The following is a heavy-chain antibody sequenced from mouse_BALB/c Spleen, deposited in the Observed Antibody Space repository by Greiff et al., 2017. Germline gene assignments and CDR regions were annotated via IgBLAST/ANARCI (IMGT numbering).Heavy chain of an antibody. CDR2: ISYSGST. D-gene: IGHD2-1*01. J-gene: IGHJ4*01. V-gene: IGHV3-8*02. CDR1: GDSITSGY. CDR3: ARRGYGNYVDYYAMDY. Sequence: EVKLVESGPSLVKPSQTLSLTCSVTGDSITSGYWNWIRKFPGNKLEYMGYISYSGSTYYNPSLKSRISITRDTSKNQYYLQLNSVTTEDTATYYCARRGYGNYVDYYAMDYWGQGTSVTVSS.